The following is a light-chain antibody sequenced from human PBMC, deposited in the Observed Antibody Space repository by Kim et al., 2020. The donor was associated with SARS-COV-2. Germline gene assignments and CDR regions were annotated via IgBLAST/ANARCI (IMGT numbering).Light chain of an antibody. CDR1: NIGGES. CDR2: YDT. CDR3: QVWDSSSDHRV. Sequence: PGTEAGITCGGENIGGESVPWFQQKPGQAPVLVIYYDTDRPSGIPERFSGSNSGNTATLSISRVEAGDEADYYCQVWDSSSDHRVFGGGTQLTVL. V-gene: IGLV3-21*04. J-gene: IGLJ3*02.